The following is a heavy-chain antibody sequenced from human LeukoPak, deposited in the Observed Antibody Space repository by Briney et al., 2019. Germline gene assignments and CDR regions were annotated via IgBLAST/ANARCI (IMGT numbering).Heavy chain of an antibody. J-gene: IGHJ5*02. CDR3: ARDSPTRIYGAWFDP. CDR2: IKQDGSEK. CDR1: GFTFSSYW. V-gene: IGHV3-7*03. D-gene: IGHD1-14*01. Sequence: SGGSLRLSCAASGFTFSSYWMTGARQAPGKGLEWVANIKQDGSEKYYVDSVKGRFTVSRDNAKNTGYLQMNSLRAEDTAVYYCARDSPTRIYGAWFDPWGQGTLATVSS.